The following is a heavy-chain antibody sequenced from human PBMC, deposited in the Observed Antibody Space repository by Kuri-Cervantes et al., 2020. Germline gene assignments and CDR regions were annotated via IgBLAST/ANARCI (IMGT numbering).Heavy chain of an antibody. D-gene: IGHD1-26*01. Sequence: RGSLRLSCAASGFTFSSYWMSWVRQAPGKGLEWVANIKQDGSEKYYVDSVKGRFTISRDNSKNTLYLQMNSLRAEDTAVYYCARDGSVGADYYYYGMDVWGQGTTVTVSS. CDR2: IKQDGSEK. CDR3: ARDGSVGADYYYYGMDV. J-gene: IGHJ6*02. V-gene: IGHV3-7*01. CDR1: GFTFSSYW.